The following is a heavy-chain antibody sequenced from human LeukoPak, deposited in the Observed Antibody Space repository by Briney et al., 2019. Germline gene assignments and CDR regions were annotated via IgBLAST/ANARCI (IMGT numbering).Heavy chain of an antibody. J-gene: IGHJ4*02. Sequence: GASVKVSCKASGYTFTSYAMNWVRQAPGQGLEWMGWINTNTGNPTYAQGFTGRFVFSLDTSVSTAYLQISSLKAEDTAVYYCARGGESHRIAVAGSGGYWGQGTLVTVSS. D-gene: IGHD6-19*01. CDR3: ARGGESHRIAVAGSGGY. CDR1: GYTFTSYA. CDR2: INTNTGNP. V-gene: IGHV7-4-1*02.